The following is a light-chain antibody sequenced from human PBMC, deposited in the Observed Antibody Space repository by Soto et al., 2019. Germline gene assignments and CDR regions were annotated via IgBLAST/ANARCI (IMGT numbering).Light chain of an antibody. V-gene: IGKV1-5*01. CDR1: QTISFS. J-gene: IGKJ1*01. CDR3: QQYHGYSLT. Sequence: DIQMTQSPSTLSASLGERFTITCPASQTISFSLAWYQQKPGKAPKLLIYDDSTLQSRVPSRFSGSESGTEFILTISALQPDDFATYYCQQYHGYSLTFGQGTKVDIK. CDR2: DDS.